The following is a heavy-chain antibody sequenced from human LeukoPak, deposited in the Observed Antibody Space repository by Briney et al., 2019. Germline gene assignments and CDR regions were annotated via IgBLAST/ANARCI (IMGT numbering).Heavy chain of an antibody. V-gene: IGHV3-23*01. Sequence: PGGSLRLSCAASGFIFSSHGMNWVRQAPGKGLEWVSGISPSGDITYYADSVKGRFTISRDNSKNTVYLQMDSLRFEDAAVYYCARLQPLVIPAAKLGFDYWGQGTLVTVSS. D-gene: IGHD2-2*01. CDR3: ARLQPLVIPAAKLGFDY. CDR2: ISPSGDIT. J-gene: IGHJ4*02. CDR1: GFIFSSHG.